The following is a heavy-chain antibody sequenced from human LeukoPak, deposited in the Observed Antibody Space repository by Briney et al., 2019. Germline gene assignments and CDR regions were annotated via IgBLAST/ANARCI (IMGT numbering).Heavy chain of an antibody. V-gene: IGHV3-23*01. D-gene: IGHD1-26*01. J-gene: IGHJ5*01. CDR2: ISAAGGDR. CDR1: GFTFSSSA. CDR3: AKGYSNAARFDS. Sequence: GGSETLSCAATGFTFSSSAMSWVRQAPGKGLEWVSAISAAGGDRYYAASVKGRLTISRDNSKSTLYLQMDSLRPEDTATYYCAKGYSNAARFDSWGQGSLV.